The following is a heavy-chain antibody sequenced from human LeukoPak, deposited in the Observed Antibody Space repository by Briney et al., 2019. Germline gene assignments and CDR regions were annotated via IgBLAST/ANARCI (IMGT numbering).Heavy chain of an antibody. J-gene: IGHJ4*02. CDR3: ARVGKYYYGSGRPDY. CDR1: GYTFTSYG. V-gene: IGHV1-18*04. CDR2: ISAYNGNT. Sequence: ASVKVSCRASGYTFTSYGISWVRQAPGQGLEWMGWISAYNGNTNYAQKLQGRDTMTTDTSTSTAYMELRSLRSDDTAVYYCARVGKYYYGSGRPDYWGQGTLVTVSS. D-gene: IGHD3-10*01.